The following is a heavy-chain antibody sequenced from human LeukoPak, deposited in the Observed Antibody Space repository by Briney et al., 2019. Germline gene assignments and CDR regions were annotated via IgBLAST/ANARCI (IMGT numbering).Heavy chain of an antibody. V-gene: IGHV1-18*03. CDR1: GYSFVLYG. J-gene: IGHJ4*02. CDR2: ISGSTGDT. D-gene: IGHD4-17*01. CDR3: ARDENYGIFFNVDY. Sequence: ASVKPSCKASGYSFVLYGISWVREAPGEGPEWMGWISGSTGDTNYAQKFQGRVTMTADTSSSTAYMELRSLRLDDMAVYYCARDENYGIFFNVDYWGQGTLVTVSS.